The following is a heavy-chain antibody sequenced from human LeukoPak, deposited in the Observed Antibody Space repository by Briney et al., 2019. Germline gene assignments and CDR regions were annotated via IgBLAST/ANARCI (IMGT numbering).Heavy chain of an antibody. D-gene: IGHD3-10*01. CDR3: ARVFRGPGWYFDL. V-gene: IGHV4-59*01. CDR2: IHDSGSS. J-gene: IGHJ2*01. Sequence: SETLSLTCSVSGGSISGYYWTWIRQPPGEGLEWIGNIHDSGSSNYNPSLKSRVTMSLDTSKNQFSLKMTSVTAVDTAIYYCARVFRGPGWYFDLWGRGALVTVSS. CDR1: GGSISGYY.